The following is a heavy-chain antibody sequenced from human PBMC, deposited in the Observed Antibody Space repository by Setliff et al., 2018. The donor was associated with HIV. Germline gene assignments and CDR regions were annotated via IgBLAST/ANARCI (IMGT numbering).Heavy chain of an antibody. J-gene: IGHJ4*02. V-gene: IGHV3-48*01. Sequence: PGGSLRLSCAASEFTFESYPMTWVRQIPGKGLEWLSYISSGGSVIYYADSVKGRFTISRDNGKNSLYLQMNSLRAEDTAVYYCARDGPGSSYFFDYWGQGTVVTVSS. CDR3: ARDGPGSSYFFDY. CDR1: EFTFESYP. CDR2: ISSGGSVI. D-gene: IGHD3-10*01.